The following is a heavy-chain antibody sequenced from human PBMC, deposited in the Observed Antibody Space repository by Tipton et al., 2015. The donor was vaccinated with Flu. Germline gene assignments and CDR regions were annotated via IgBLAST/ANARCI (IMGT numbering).Heavy chain of an antibody. D-gene: IGHD2-15*01. CDR1: GFTVSSNH. Sequence: GSLRLSCATSGFTVSSNHMSWVRQAPGKRPECVSVIYRGGNTYYADSVKGRFTISRDNSKDTLYLQMNSLRAEDTAVYYCARVGSRLNSYGMDVWDQGTTVTVSS. CDR2: IYRGGNT. CDR3: ARVGSRLNSYGMDV. J-gene: IGHJ6*02. V-gene: IGHV3-53*01.